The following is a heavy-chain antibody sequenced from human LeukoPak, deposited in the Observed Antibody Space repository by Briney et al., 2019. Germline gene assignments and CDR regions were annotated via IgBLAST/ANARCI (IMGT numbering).Heavy chain of an antibody. Sequence: GGSLRLSCAASGFTFSSYAMSWVRQAPGKGLEWVSAISGSGGSTYYADSVKGRFTISRDNSKNTLYLQMNSLRAEDTAVYYCAKGLRIQLWSPPFDYWGQGTLVTVSS. CDR2: ISGSGGST. J-gene: IGHJ4*02. D-gene: IGHD5-18*01. V-gene: IGHV3-23*01. CDR1: GFTFSSYA. CDR3: AKGLRIQLWSPPFDY.